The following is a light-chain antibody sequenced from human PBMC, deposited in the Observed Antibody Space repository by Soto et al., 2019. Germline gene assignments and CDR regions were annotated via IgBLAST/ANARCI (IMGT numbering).Light chain of an antibody. CDR1: QSVSSSY. CDR2: GAS. V-gene: IGKV3-20*01. CDR3: QQYGSSPLT. Sequence: EIVLTQSPGTLSLSPGEIATLSCRASQSVSSSYLAWYQQKPGQAPRLLIYGASSRATGIPDRFSGSGSGTDFTLTISRLEPEDFAVYYCQQYGSSPLTFGPGTKVEIK. J-gene: IGKJ3*01.